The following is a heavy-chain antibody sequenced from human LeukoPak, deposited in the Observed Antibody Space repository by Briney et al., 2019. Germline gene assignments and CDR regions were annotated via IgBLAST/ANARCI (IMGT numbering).Heavy chain of an antibody. V-gene: IGHV4-39*01. CDR3: TSAGSYWVDS. D-gene: IGHD3-10*01. CDR2: TYYRGST. J-gene: IGHJ4*02. CDR1: GGSLSSSSYY. Sequence: SETLSLTCTVSGGSLSSSSYYWGWIRQPPGKGVEWIGSTYYRGSTYYNPSRERRVSISVDTSKNQFSLKLSSVTAADVAVYYCTSAGSYWVDSWGEGTLVTVSS.